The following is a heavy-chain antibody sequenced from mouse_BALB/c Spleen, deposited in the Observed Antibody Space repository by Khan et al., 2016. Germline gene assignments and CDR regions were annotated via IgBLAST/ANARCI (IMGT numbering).Heavy chain of an antibody. J-gene: IGHJ4*01. V-gene: IGHV1-7*01. CDR3: ASYYGSSYAVDY. Sequence: QVQLQQSGAELAKPRASVKMSCKASGYTFTSYWMHWVKQRPGQGLEWIGYINPSTGYTEYNQKFKDKATLTADKSSSTAYMQLSSLTSEDSAVYYCASYYGSSYAVDYWGQGTSVTVSS. CDR2: INPSTGYT. CDR1: GYTFTSYW. D-gene: IGHD1-1*01.